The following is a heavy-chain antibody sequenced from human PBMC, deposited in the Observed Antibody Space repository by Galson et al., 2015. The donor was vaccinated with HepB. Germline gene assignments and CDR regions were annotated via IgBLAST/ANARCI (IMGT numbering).Heavy chain of an antibody. V-gene: IGHV3-72*01. CDR3: ARSEVTMVVTDFDP. J-gene: IGHJ5*02. Sequence: SLRLSCAVSGFSFSDHYMDWVRQAPGKGLEWVGRSRNKAKGYSTAYAASVKGRFTVSRDDSKNSVFLQMNSLRSEDTAVYYCARSEVTMVVTDFDPWGQGTLVTVAS. CDR1: GFSFSDHY. D-gene: IGHD4/OR15-4a*01. CDR2: SRNKAKGYST.